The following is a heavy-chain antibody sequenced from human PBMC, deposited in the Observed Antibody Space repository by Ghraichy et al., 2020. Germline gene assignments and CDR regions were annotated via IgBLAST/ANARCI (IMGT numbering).Heavy chain of an antibody. J-gene: IGHJ4*01. CDR3: ALGGDTKGYYAPWNY. V-gene: IGHV4-59*01. CDR1: GGSISHYW. CDR2: VHYSGST. D-gene: IGHD3-22*01. Sequence: SETLSLTCSLSGGSISHYWWSWLRQAPGEGPQWIGEVHYSGSTNYVPSLKSRLTISLDTTRDQFFLRLTSVTAADTAVYYCALGGDTKGYYAPWNYWGHGILVTVSS.